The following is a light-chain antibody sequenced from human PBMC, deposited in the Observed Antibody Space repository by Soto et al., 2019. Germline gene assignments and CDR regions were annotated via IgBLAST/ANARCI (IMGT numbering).Light chain of an antibody. Sequence: DIQMTQSPSTLSASVGDRVTITCRASQSISSWLAWYQQKPGKAPKRLIYYASSLESGVPSRFSGSGAGTEFTLTISSLQPDDFVTYYCQQYNSYSRTFGQGTKLEIK. CDR1: QSISSW. V-gene: IGKV1-5*01. CDR3: QQYNSYSRT. CDR2: YAS. J-gene: IGKJ2*01.